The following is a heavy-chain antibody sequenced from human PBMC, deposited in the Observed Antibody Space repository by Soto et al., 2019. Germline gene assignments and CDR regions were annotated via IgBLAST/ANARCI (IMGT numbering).Heavy chain of an antibody. D-gene: IGHD2-15*01. CDR2: ISKSGDNT. V-gene: IGHV3-23*01. Sequence: GGSLRLSCAASGFTFNNYALNWVRQAPGKGLEWVSTISKSGDNTHYSESVKGRFTISRDNSKNTLYLQMNSLRAEDTAVYYWAKDSAGVVVAATTFDYWGQGTLVTVSS. J-gene: IGHJ4*02. CDR1: GFTFNNYA. CDR3: AKDSAGVVVAATTFDY.